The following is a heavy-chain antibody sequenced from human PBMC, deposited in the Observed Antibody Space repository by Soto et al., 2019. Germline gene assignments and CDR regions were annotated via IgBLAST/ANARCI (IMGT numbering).Heavy chain of an antibody. CDR1: GFTVSSNY. CDR2: IYSGGST. CDR3: ARDRELYSGYDYGYYGMDV. J-gene: IGHJ6*02. D-gene: IGHD5-12*01. Sequence: SLRLSCAASGFTVSSNYMSWVRQAPGKGLEWVSVIYSGGSTYYADSVKGRFTISRDNSKNTLYLQMNSLRAEDTAVYYYARDRELYSGYDYGYYGMDVWGQGTTVTVSS. V-gene: IGHV3-66*01.